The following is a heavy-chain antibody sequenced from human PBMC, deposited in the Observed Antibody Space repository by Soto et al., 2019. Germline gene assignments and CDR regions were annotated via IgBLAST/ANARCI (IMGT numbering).Heavy chain of an antibody. CDR1: GFTFSNAW. D-gene: IGHD2-2*03. Sequence: GGSLRLSCAASGFTFSNAWMSWVRQAPGKGLEGVGRIKSKTDGGTTDYAAPVKGRFTISRDDAKNTLYLQMNSLKTEDTAVYYCTTDLDILVVPAAIKSYYYYGMDVWGQGTTVTVSS. J-gene: IGHJ6*02. CDR2: IKSKTDGGTT. V-gene: IGHV3-15*01. CDR3: TTDLDILVVPAAIKSYYYYGMDV.